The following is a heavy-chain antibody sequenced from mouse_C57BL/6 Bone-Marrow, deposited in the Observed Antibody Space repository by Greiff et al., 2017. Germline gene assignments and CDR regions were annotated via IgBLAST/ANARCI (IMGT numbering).Heavy chain of an antibody. CDR2: INPSTGGT. Sequence: VQLQQSGPELVKPGASVKISCKASGYSFTGYYMNWVTQSPEKSLEWIGEINPSTGGTTYNQKFKATATLTVDKSSSTAYMQLKSLTSEDSAVYYCARAYYSNSYCDYGGQGTTLTVSS. V-gene: IGHV1-42*01. CDR1: GYSFTGYY. J-gene: IGHJ2*01. D-gene: IGHD2-5*01. CDR3: ARAYYSNSYCDY.